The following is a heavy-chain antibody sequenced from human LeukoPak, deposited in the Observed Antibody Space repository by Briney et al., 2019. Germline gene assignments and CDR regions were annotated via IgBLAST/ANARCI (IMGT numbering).Heavy chain of an antibody. Sequence: GRSLRLSCAASGFTFSSYAMHWVRQAPGKGLEWVSAISGSGCSTYYADSVKGRFTISRDNSKNTLYLQMNSLRAEDTAVYYCAKGLTYYYGSGSYRNAFDIWGQGTMVTVSS. CDR3: AKGLTYYYGSGSYRNAFDI. D-gene: IGHD3-10*01. J-gene: IGHJ3*02. CDR1: GFTFSSYA. V-gene: IGHV3-23*01. CDR2: ISGSGCST.